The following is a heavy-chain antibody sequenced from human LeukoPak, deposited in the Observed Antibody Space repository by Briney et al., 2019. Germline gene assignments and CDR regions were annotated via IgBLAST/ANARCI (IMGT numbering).Heavy chain of an antibody. CDR3: ARADLRRGDGTAGLFDH. D-gene: IGHD1-1*01. J-gene: IGHJ4*02. Sequence: GGSLRLSCAASGFTFSSYAMNWIRQAPGKGLEWVSVLYAGGDIYYADSVKGRFTISRDNSKNTLYLQMSSLRAEDTAVYFCARADLRRGDGTAGLFDHWGQGTLVTVSS. CDR1: GFTFSSYA. V-gene: IGHV3-53*01. CDR2: LYAGGDI.